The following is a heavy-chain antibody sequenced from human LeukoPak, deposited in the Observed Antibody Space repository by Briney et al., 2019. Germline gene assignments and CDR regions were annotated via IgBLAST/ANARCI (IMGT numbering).Heavy chain of an antibody. CDR3: ARVPPEYGSGSYYPPHFDY. D-gene: IGHD3-10*01. J-gene: IGHJ4*02. Sequence: PSETLSLTCAVYSGSLSGYYWSWIRQPPGRGLEWIGEINRSGSANYNPSLKSRVTVSVDTSKNQFSLKLSPVTAADTAVYYCARVPPEYGSGSYYPPHFDYWGQGTLVTVSS. CDR2: INRSGSA. V-gene: IGHV4-34*01. CDR1: SGSLSGYY.